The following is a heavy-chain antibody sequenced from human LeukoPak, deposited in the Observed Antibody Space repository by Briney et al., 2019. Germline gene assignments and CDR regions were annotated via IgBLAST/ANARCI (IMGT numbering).Heavy chain of an antibody. CDR2: IYPGDSDT. Sequence: GESLRISCKGSGYSFTSYWIAWVRQMPGKGPEWMGIIYPGDSDTRYSPSFQGQVTVSADKSISTAHLQWSSLKASDTAMYYCARPSHSGNFSHGFDYWGQGTLVTVSS. D-gene: IGHD3-10*01. J-gene: IGHJ4*02. CDR1: GYSFTSYW. V-gene: IGHV5-51*01. CDR3: ARPSHSGNFSHGFDY.